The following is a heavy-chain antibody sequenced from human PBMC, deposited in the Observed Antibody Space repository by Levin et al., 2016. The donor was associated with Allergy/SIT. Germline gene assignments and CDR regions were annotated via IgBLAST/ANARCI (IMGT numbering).Heavy chain of an antibody. CDR3: AREIYGQLVLRD. J-gene: IGHJ4*02. V-gene: IGHV4-31*03. CDR1: GGSISSGGYY. CDR2: IYYSGST. D-gene: IGHD6-13*01. Sequence: LRLSCTVSGGSISSGGYYWSWIRQHPGKGLEWIGYIYYSGSTYYNPSLKSRVTISVDTSKNQFSLKLSSVTAADTAVYYCAREIYGQLVLRDWGQGTLVTVSS.